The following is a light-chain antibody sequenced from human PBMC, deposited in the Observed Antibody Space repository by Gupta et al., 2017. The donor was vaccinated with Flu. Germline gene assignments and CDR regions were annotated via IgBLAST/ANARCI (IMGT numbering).Light chain of an antibody. Sequence: QSVLTPPPSASGTPGQTVTISCSGSSSNIGSNTVNWYQQLPGTAPKLLIYSNNQRPSGVPGRFSGSKSGTSASRAISGLKSEDEADYYCAAWDDSLNGFYVFGTGTKVTVL. CDR3: AAWDDSLNGFYV. CDR2: SNN. CDR1: SSNIGSNT. J-gene: IGLJ1*01. V-gene: IGLV1-44*01.